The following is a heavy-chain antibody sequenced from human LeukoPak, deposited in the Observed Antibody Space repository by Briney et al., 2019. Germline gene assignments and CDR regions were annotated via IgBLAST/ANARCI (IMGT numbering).Heavy chain of an antibody. V-gene: IGHV4-34*01. Sequence: SETLSLTCAVYGGSFSGYYWSWIRQPPGKGLEWIGEINHSGSTNYNPSLKSRVTISVDTSKNQFSLKLTSVTAADTAVYYCARHTRPSIDPEYTAMATYFDYWGQGTLVTVSS. CDR1: GGSFSGYY. J-gene: IGHJ4*02. CDR3: ARHTRPSIDPEYTAMATYFDY. D-gene: IGHD5-18*01. CDR2: INHSGST.